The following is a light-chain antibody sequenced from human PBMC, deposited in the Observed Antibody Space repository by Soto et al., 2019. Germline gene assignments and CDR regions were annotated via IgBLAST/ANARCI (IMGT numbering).Light chain of an antibody. CDR1: SSDVGGYNS. Sequence: QSVLTQPASVSGSPGQSITVSCTGTSSDVGGYNSVSWYQQHPGKPPKLMIYEVSNRPSGVSDRFSGSKSGSTASLTISGLQAEEEADYYCSSYTSTSSYVFATGTKVTVL. V-gene: IGLV2-14*03. CDR3: SSYTSTSSYV. CDR2: EVS. J-gene: IGLJ1*01.